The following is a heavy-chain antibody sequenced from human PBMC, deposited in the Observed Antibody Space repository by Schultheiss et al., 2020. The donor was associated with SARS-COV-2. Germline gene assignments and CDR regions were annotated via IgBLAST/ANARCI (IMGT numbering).Heavy chain of an antibody. CDR3: ARDRGGATIDY. Sequence: SQTLSLTCAVYGGSFSGYYWSWIRQPPGKGLEWIGEINHSGSTNYNPSLKSRVTISVDTSKNQFSLKLSSVTAADTAVYYCARDRGGATIDYWGQGTLVTVSS. CDR2: INHSGST. CDR1: GGSFSGYY. D-gene: IGHD1-26*01. V-gene: IGHV4-34*01. J-gene: IGHJ4*02.